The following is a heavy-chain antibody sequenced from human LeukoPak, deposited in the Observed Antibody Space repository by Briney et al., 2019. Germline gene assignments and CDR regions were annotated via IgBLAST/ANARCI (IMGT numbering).Heavy chain of an antibody. Sequence: GGSLRLSCAASGFTFDEYGMTWVRQAPGKGLEWVSGVSRNGGSTGYADSVKGRFTISRDNAKNSLYLQMNSLRAEDTALYYCVRSIMIFGVWGQGTLVTVSS. D-gene: IGHD3/OR15-3a*01. CDR3: VRSIMIFGV. CDR2: VSRNGGST. V-gene: IGHV3-20*04. J-gene: IGHJ4*02. CDR1: GFTFDEYG.